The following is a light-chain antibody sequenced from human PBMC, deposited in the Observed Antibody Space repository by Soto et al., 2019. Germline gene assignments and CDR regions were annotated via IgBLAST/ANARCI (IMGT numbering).Light chain of an antibody. CDR3: QQRTSWPLT. J-gene: IGKJ4*01. Sequence: EIVLTQSPATLSLSPGERATLSCRASQNIGRYLAWYQQTPGQVPRLLIYDVSDRATGIPARFSGSGSGTDFTLTISSLEPEDFAVYFCQQRTSWPLTFGGGTKVESK. CDR2: DVS. V-gene: IGKV3-11*01. CDR1: QNIGRY.